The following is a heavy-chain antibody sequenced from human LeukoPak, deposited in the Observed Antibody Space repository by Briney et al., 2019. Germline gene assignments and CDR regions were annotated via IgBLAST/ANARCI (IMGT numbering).Heavy chain of an antibody. CDR2: INPNSGGT. CDR1: GYTFTGYY. CDR3: ARDRSIAAGRAREFVP. J-gene: IGHJ5*02. D-gene: IGHD6-13*01. Sequence: RASVKVSCKASGYTFTGYYMHWVRQAPGQGLEWMGWINPNSGGTNYAQKFQGRVTMTRDTSISTAYMELSRLRSDDTAVYYCARDRSIAAGRAREFVPWGQGTLVTVSS. V-gene: IGHV1-2*02.